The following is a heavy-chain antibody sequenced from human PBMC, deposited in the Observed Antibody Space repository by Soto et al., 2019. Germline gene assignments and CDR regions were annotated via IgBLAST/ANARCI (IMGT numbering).Heavy chain of an antibody. Sequence: PGGSLRLSCAASGFTFSAYAMCWVRQPPGRGLEWVSTIGVSAGETYYADSVKGRFTISRDNSRDTLFLQMNSLTADDTAVYYCAKATTNGGWFNPFDSWGQGALVTVSS. CDR1: GFTFSAYA. D-gene: IGHD6-19*01. V-gene: IGHV3-23*01. CDR2: IGVSAGET. J-gene: IGHJ4*02. CDR3: AKATTNGGWFNPFDS.